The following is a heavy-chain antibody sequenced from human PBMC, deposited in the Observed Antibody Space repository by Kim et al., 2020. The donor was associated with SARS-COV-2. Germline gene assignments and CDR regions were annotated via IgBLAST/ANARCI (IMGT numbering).Heavy chain of an antibody. CDR2: INHSGST. CDR1: GGSFSGYY. Sequence: SETLSLTCAVYGGSFSGYYWSWIRQPPGKGLEWIGEINHSGSTNYNPSLKSRVTISVDTSKNQFSLKLSSVTAADTAVYYCARVWRRITIFGVVNNWFDPWGQGTLVTVSS. J-gene: IGHJ5*02. V-gene: IGHV4-34*01. D-gene: IGHD3-3*01. CDR3: ARVWRRITIFGVVNNWFDP.